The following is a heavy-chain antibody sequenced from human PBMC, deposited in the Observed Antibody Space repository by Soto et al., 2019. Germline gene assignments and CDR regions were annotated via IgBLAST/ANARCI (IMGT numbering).Heavy chain of an antibody. CDR3: ARKWTTVTFGYYYYYMDV. Sequence: SETLSLTCTVSGGSVSSSSYYWGWVRQPPGKGLEWIGSVYHSGSTNYNPSLKSRVTISVDKSKNQFSLKLSSVTAADTAVYYCARKWTTVTFGYYYYYMDVWGKGTTVTVSS. J-gene: IGHJ6*03. CDR2: VYHSGST. V-gene: IGHV4-39*07. CDR1: GGSVSSSSYY. D-gene: IGHD4-4*01.